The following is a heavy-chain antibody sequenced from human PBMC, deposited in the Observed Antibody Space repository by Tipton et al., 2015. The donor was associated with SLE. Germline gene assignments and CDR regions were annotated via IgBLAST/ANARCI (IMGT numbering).Heavy chain of an antibody. CDR2: ITSSSDTI. Sequence: SLRLSCAASGFTFSSYAMSWVRQAPGKGLECISYITSSSDTIHCADSVKGRFTISRDNADNSLYLQMNSLRVEDTAVYYCARVVAFVSGGDYWGQGIQVTVSS. CDR3: ARVVAFVSGGDY. CDR1: GFTFSSYA. D-gene: IGHD2-15*01. J-gene: IGHJ4*02. V-gene: IGHV3-48*04.